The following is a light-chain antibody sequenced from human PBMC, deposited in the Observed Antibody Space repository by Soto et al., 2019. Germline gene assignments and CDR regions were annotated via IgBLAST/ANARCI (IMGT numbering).Light chain of an antibody. Sequence: EIVLTQSPATLSLSPGERATLSFRASQRVSSYLAWYQQKPGQAPRLLIYDASNRATGIPARFSGSGSGTDFTLTISSLEPEDFAVYYCQQRSNWPLTFGGGTKVDIK. CDR2: DAS. CDR3: QQRSNWPLT. J-gene: IGKJ4*01. V-gene: IGKV3-11*01. CDR1: QRVSSY.